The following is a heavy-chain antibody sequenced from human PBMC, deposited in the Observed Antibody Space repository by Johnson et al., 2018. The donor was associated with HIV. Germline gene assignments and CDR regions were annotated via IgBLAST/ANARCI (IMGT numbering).Heavy chain of an antibody. V-gene: IGHV3-15*01. CDR1: GFTFSNVW. Sequence: VQVVESGGGLVQPGGSLRLSCVASGFTFSNVWMNWVRQAPGKGLEWVGRIKSKADGGTTHYGAPVKGRFSISRDDSQNTLYLQMNSLRAEDTAVYYCAKPPSLPGYRSSWTLWAFDIWGQGTMVTVSS. CDR2: IKSKADGGTT. CDR3: AKPPSLPGYRSSWTLWAFDI. D-gene: IGHD6-13*01. J-gene: IGHJ3*02.